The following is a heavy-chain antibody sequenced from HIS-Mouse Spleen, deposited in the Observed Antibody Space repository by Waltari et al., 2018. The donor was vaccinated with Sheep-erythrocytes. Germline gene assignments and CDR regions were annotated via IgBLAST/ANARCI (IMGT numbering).Heavy chain of an antibody. J-gene: IGHJ3*02. CDR1: GFTFSSYS. CDR3: ARDSTSDAFDI. CDR2: ISSSSSYI. Sequence: EVQLVESGGGLVKPGGSLRLSCAASGFTFSSYSMNWVRHAPGKGLEWVSSISSSSSYIYYADSVKGRFTISRDNAKNSLYLQMNSLRAEDTAVYYCARDSTSDAFDIWGQGTMVTVSS. V-gene: IGHV3-21*01. D-gene: IGHD2-2*01.